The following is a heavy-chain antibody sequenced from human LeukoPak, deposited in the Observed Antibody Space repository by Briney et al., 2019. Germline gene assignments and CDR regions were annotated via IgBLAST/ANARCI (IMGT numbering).Heavy chain of an antibody. V-gene: IGHV3-53*01. CDR2: IYSGGTT. Sequence: GGSLRLSCAASGFTVSSHYMSWVRQAPGKGLEWVSVIYSGGTTYYADSVKGRFTISRDNSKNTLHLQMNSLRAEDTAVYYCVAGNYYDSSGRLKPSDYWGQGTLVTVSS. J-gene: IGHJ4*02. CDR3: VAGNYYDSSGRLKPSDY. D-gene: IGHD3-22*01. CDR1: GFTVSSHY.